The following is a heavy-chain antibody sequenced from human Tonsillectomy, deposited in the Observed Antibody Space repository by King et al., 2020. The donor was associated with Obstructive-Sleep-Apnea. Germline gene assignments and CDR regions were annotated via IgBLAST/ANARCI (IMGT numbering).Heavy chain of an antibody. CDR3: ARDHDYGDYHDAFDI. V-gene: IGHV4-4*07. Sequence: QLQESGPGLVKPSETLSLTCTVSGGSISSYYWSWIRQPAGKGLEWIGRTYTNGSTNYNHTLKSQVTMSSDTSKNQFSLNLSSVTDADTAVSYCARDHDYGDYHDAFDIWGQGTMVTVSS. J-gene: IGHJ3*02. D-gene: IGHD4-17*01. CDR1: GGSISSYY. CDR2: TYTNGST.